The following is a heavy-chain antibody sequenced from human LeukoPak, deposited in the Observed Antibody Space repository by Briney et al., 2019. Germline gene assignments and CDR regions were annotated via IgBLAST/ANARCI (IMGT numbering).Heavy chain of an antibody. Sequence: QPGGSLRLSCAASGFTFNSYAMSWVRQAPEKGLEWVATISGSGGGTYYADSVKGRFTISRDDSKNTLYLQMNSLGAEDMAVYYCAKDLGRYRNNYFDYWGQGTLVTVSS. CDR1: GFTFNSYA. J-gene: IGHJ4*02. CDR3: AKDLGRYRNNYFDY. V-gene: IGHV3-23*01. D-gene: IGHD1-26*01. CDR2: ISGSGGGT.